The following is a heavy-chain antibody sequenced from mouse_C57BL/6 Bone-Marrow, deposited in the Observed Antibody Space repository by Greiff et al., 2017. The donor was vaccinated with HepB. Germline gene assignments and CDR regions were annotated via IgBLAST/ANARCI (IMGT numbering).Heavy chain of an antibody. Sequence: QVHVKQSGAELVRPGTSVKVSCKASGYAFTNYLIEWVKQRPGQGLEWIGVINPGSGGTNYNEKFKGKATLTADKSSSTAYMQLSSLTSEDSAVYFCARRGDYGYDGDWFAYWGQGTLVTVSA. CDR1: GYAFTNYL. J-gene: IGHJ3*01. CDR2: INPGSGGT. CDR3: ARRGDYGYDGDWFAY. V-gene: IGHV1-54*01. D-gene: IGHD2-2*01.